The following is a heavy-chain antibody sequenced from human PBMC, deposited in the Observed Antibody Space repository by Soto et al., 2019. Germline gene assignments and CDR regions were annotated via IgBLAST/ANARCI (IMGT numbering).Heavy chain of an antibody. CDR3: ARGREIFGAVTPFEY. CDR2: INHTGST. D-gene: IGHD3-3*01. CDR1: GAPFSSYY. V-gene: IGHV4-34*01. Sequence: SETLSLTCAVYGAPFSSYYWTWIRQPPGKGLEWIGEINHTGSTKYNPSLKSRVTISLDTSKNQFSLSLRSVTAADTAVYYCARGREIFGAVTPFEYWGQGTQVTSPQ. J-gene: IGHJ4*02.